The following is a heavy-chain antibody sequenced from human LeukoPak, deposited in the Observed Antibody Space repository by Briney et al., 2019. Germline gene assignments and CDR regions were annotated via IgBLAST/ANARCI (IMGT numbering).Heavy chain of an antibody. Sequence: GGSLRLSCAASGFSVNSNYMSWVRQAPGKGLEWVLVIYSGGSTYYADSVKGRFTISRHISKNTLYLQMNSLRAEDTAVYYCARAGPYDAFDTWGQGTLVTVSS. D-gene: IGHD3-16*01. V-gene: IGHV3-53*04. J-gene: IGHJ4*02. CDR2: IYSGGST. CDR3: ARAGPYDAFDT. CDR1: GFSVNSNY.